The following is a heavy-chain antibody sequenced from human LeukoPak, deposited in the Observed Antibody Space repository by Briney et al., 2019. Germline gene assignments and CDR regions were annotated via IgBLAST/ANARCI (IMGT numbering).Heavy chain of an antibody. CDR3: TTGLGNYYDY. J-gene: IGHJ4*02. CDR1: GFTFSRAW. V-gene: IGHV3-15*01. D-gene: IGHD3-10*01. Sequence: GGSLRLSCAASGFTFSRAWMHWVRQAPGKGLEWVGRVKSKAVGGTVDYAAPVRGRFAISRDDSIDTVYLQMNSLKTEDTALYYCTTGLGNYYDYWGQGTLVTVSS. CDR2: VKSKAVGGTV.